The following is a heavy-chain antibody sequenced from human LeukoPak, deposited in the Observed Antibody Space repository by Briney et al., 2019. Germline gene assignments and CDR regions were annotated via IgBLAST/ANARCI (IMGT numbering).Heavy chain of an antibody. J-gene: IGHJ4*02. CDR2: IWYDGRKT. CDR3: ARGGGYYDSSGYPLLDY. Sequence: GRSLRLSCAASGFKFSDYGMYWLRQAPAKGLEWVALIWYDGRKTHYGDSVKGRFPVARDKSNNTLHLQMNTLRAEDTAVYYCARGGGYYDSSGYPLLDYWGQGTLVTVSS. V-gene: IGHV3-33*01. CDR1: GFKFSDYG. D-gene: IGHD3-22*01.